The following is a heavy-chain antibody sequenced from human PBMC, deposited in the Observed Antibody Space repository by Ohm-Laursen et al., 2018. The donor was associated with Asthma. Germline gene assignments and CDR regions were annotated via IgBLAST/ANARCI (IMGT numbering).Heavy chain of an antibody. CDR2: INPSGGST. CDR3: ARDDYYDSSGYYYGATYFDY. V-gene: IGHV1-46*01. J-gene: IGHJ4*02. Sequence: ASVKVSCKASGYTFTSYSMHWVRQAPGQGLEWMGIINPSGGSTSYAQKFQGRVTMTRDTSTSTVYMELSSLRSEDTAVYYCARDDYYDSSGYYYGATYFDYWGQGTLVTVSS. D-gene: IGHD3-22*01. CDR1: GYTFTSYS.